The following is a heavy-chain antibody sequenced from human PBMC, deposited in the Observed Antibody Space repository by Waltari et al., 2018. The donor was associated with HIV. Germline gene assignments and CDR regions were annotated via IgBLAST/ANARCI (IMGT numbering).Heavy chain of an antibody. CDR3: ARVDYGPNPYGMDV. CDR1: GGSISSYY. CDR2: IYYSGST. Sequence: QVQLQESGPGLVKPSETLSLTCTVSGGSISSYYWSWIRQPPGKGLEWSGYIYYSGSTNYNPSLKRRVTISVDTSKNQFSLKLSSVTAADTAVYYCARVDYGPNPYGMDVWGQGTTVTVSS. V-gene: IGHV4-59*01. D-gene: IGHD4-17*01. J-gene: IGHJ6*02.